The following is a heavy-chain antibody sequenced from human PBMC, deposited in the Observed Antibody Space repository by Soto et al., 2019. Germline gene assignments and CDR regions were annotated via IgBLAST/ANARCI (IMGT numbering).Heavy chain of an antibody. CDR2: LTSGGGT. CDR3: AKDGDLYSGYSDH. D-gene: IGHD5-12*01. Sequence: EVQLLESGGGLVQPGGSLRLSCEASGFILNSYGMSWVRQAPGKGLEWVSTLTSGGGTHYAVSVKGRFTISRENSKNTLYLQMNSLRAEDTAVYYCAKDGDLYSGYSDHWGQGTLVTGSS. CDR1: GFILNSYG. V-gene: IGHV3-23*01. J-gene: IGHJ4*02.